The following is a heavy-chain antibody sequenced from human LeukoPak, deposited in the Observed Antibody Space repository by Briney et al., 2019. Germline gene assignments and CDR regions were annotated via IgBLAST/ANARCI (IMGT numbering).Heavy chain of an antibody. CDR1: GFTFSSYA. CDR2: VSGGGVTT. D-gene: IGHD3-10*01. CDR3: AKSGIWFGELLDYFDY. V-gene: IGHV3-23*01. Sequence: GGSLRLSCAASGFTFSSYAMSWVRQAPGKGLEWVSTVSGGGVTTYYADSAKGRFTISRDNSKHTLYLQMNSLRAEDTAVYYCAKSGIWFGELLDYFDYWGQGTLVTVSS. J-gene: IGHJ4*02.